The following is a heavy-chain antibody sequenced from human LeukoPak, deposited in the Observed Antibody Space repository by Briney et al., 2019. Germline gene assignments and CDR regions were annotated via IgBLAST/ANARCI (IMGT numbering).Heavy chain of an antibody. CDR2: IYYSGST. V-gene: IGHV4-39*01. Sequence: SETLSLTCTVSGGSISSSSYYWGWIRQPPGTGLEWIGSIYYSGSTYYNPSLKSRVTISVDTSKNQFSLKLSSVTAADTAVYYCAGPLGEPEGLDAFDIWGQGTMVTVSS. CDR1: GGSISSSSYY. D-gene: IGHD3-10*01. J-gene: IGHJ3*02. CDR3: AGPLGEPEGLDAFDI.